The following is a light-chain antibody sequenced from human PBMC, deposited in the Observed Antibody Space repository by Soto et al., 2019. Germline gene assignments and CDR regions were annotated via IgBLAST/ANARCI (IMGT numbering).Light chain of an antibody. J-gene: IGLJ2*01. CDR3: SSYTNSSTLVL. CDR2: EVS. V-gene: IGLV2-14*01. Sequence: QSALTQPASVSRSTGQSITISCTGTSSDVGGYNFVSWYQHHPGKAPKLIIYEVSNRPSGVSNRFSASKSGNTASLTIFGLQAEDEADYYCSSYTNSSTLVLFGGGTKLTVL. CDR1: SSDVGGYNF.